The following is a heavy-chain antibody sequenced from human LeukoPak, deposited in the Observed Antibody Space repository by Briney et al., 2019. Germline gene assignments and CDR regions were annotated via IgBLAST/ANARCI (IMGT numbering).Heavy chain of an antibody. J-gene: IGHJ4*02. CDR1: GFIFSHYG. Sequence: PGRSLRLFCAASGFIFSHYGMHWVRQAPGKGLEWVAVIQNDASTENFADSVKGRFTISRDNSKNTVFLQMSSLRVEDTAVYYCARELSQIVWGGLDYGGQGTLVSVSS. CDR3: ARELSQIVWGGLDY. CDR2: IQNDASTE. V-gene: IGHV3-33*05. D-gene: IGHD2-21*01.